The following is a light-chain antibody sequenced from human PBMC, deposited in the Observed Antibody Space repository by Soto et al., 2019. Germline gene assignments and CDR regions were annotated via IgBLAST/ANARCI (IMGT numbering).Light chain of an antibody. V-gene: IGLV1-47*01. CDR1: SSNIGTNY. Sequence: QSVLTQPPSASGTPGQRVTISCSGSSSNIGTNYVYWYLQFPGTAPKLLIYRNNERPSGVPDRYSGSKSGTSASLAISGLRSDDEADYYCTAWDDGLSAVVFGGGTKLTVL. J-gene: IGLJ3*02. CDR3: TAWDDGLSAVV. CDR2: RNN.